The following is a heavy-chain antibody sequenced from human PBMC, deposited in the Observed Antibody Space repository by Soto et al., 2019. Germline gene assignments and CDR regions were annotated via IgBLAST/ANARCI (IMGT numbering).Heavy chain of an antibody. CDR1: GGSISSGGYY. D-gene: IGHD2-2*01. V-gene: IGHV4-31*03. J-gene: IGHJ5*02. CDR2: IYYSGST. CDR3: ALVPAARYLVWFVP. Sequence: SSETLSLTCTVSGGSISSGGYYWSWIRQHPGKGLEWIGYIYYSGSTYYNPSLKSRVTISVDTSKNQFSLKLSSVTAADTAVYYCALVPAARYLVWFVPWGQGTMVTAPQ.